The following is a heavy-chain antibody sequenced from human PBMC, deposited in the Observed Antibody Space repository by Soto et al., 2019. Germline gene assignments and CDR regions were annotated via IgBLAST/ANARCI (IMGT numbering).Heavy chain of an antibody. CDR1: GGSISSSSYY. Sequence: PSETLSLTCTVSGGSISSSSYYWCWIRQPPGKGLEWIGSIYYSGSTYYNPSLKSRVTISVDTSKNQFSMKLSSVTAADTAVYYCARHPLEDTGDLWSGYYHDPLDIPSQGTIVTVSS. CDR2: IYYSGST. V-gene: IGHV4-39*01. CDR3: ARHPLEDTGDLWSGYYHDPLDI. J-gene: IGHJ3*02. D-gene: IGHD3-3*01.